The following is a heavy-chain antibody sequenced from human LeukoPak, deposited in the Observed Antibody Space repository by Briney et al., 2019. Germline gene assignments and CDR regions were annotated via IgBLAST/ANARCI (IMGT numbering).Heavy chain of an antibody. CDR1: GHTFTGYY. CDR3: ARGQYCSSTSCFPDY. CDR2: INPNSGGT. Sequence: ASVKVSCKASGHTFTGYYMHWVRQAPGQGLEWMGWINPNSGGTYYAQKFQGWVTMTRDTSISTAYMELSRLRSDDTAVYYCARGQYCSSTSCFPDYWGQGTLVTVSS. V-gene: IGHV1-2*04. D-gene: IGHD2-2*01. J-gene: IGHJ4*02.